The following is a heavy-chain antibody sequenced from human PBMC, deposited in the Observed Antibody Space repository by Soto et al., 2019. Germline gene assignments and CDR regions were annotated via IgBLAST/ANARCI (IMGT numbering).Heavy chain of an antibody. CDR1: GYTFTSFD. CDR2: MNPNSGNT. Sequence: ASVKVSCKTSGYTFTSFDINWVRQATGQGLEWMGWMNPNSGNTGYAQMFQGRVTMTRNTSISTAYLELSSLRSEDTAVYYCARVPPQYCSGGSCYSFIRFDCSGQGTLVTVS. V-gene: IGHV1-8*01. D-gene: IGHD2-15*01. J-gene: IGHJ4*02. CDR3: ARVPPQYCSGGSCYSFIRFDC.